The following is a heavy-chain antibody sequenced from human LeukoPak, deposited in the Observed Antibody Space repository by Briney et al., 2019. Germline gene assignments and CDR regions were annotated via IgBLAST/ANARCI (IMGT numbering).Heavy chain of an antibody. D-gene: IGHD1-26*01. CDR2: ISNSGGTT. V-gene: IGHV3-23*01. CDR3: AKDRVVGATLYYFDY. J-gene: IGHJ4*02. CDR1: GFTFSRYA. Sequence: SGGSLRLSCAASGFTFSRYAMTWVRQAPGKGLEWVSAISNSGGTTYHADSVKGRFTISRDNSKNTLYLQMNSLRAEDTAVYYCAKDRVVGATLYYFDYWGQGTLVTDSS.